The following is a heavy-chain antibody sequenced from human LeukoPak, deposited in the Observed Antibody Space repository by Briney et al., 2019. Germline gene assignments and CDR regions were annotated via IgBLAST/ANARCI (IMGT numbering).Heavy chain of an antibody. J-gene: IGHJ4*02. Sequence: GGSLRLSCAASGFTFSNAWMSWVRQAPGKGLEWVGRINSKTDGGTTDYAAPVKGRFTISRDDSKNTLYLQMNSLKTEDTAVYYCTARTYYDFWSGYYTLDYWGQGTLVTVSS. CDR3: TARTYYDFWSGYYTLDY. V-gene: IGHV3-15*01. CDR1: GFTFSNAW. D-gene: IGHD3-3*01. CDR2: INSKTDGGTT.